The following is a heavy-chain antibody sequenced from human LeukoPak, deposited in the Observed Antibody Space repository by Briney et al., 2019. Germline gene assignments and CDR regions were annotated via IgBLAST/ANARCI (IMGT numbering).Heavy chain of an antibody. CDR2: IYYSGST. Sequence: SETLSLTCTVSGGSISTYYWSWIRQPPGKGLEWIGYIYYSGSTNYNSSLKSRVTISVDTSKNQLSLNLNSVTAADTAVYYCARSFYGYSFDYWGQGTLVTVSS. V-gene: IGHV4-59*01. CDR1: GGSISTYY. D-gene: IGHD4-17*01. J-gene: IGHJ4*02. CDR3: ARSFYGYSFDY.